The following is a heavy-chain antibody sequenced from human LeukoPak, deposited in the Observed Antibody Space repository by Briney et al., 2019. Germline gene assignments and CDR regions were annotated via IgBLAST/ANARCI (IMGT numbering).Heavy chain of an antibody. CDR3: ARRAGAYSHPYDY. Sequence: GGSLRLSCSASGFTFTTYGMNWLRQAPGKGLEWVSGIGGSGVRTYYADSVKGRITISRDNSKNTLYLQMNSLRAEDTAVYYCARRAGAYSHPYDYWGQGTLVTVSS. J-gene: IGHJ4*02. V-gene: IGHV3-23*01. D-gene: IGHD4/OR15-4a*01. CDR1: GFTFTTYG. CDR2: IGGSGVRT.